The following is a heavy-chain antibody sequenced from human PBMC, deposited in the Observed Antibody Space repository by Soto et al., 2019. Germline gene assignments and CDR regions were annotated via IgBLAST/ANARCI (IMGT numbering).Heavy chain of an antibody. J-gene: IGHJ4*02. D-gene: IGHD1-26*01. Sequence: QMQLVQSGPEVKKPGTSVKVSCTTSGFTFSSSAVHWVRHARGHRLQWIGWIDVGSANANYAQMLQVRVTISRDMTTSTAYMELSSLRLEDRAVYYCAADMGGYIHGLARNWGPGTLVSVSS. CDR3: AADMGGYIHGLARN. CDR2: IDVGSANA. CDR1: GFTFSSSA. V-gene: IGHV1-58*01.